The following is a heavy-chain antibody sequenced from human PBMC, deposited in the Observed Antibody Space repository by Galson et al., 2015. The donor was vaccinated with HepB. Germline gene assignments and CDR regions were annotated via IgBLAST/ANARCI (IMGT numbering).Heavy chain of an antibody. J-gene: IGHJ4*02. CDR3: ARDVPGGSYLGY. Sequence: SVKVSCKASGGTFSSYAISWVRQAPGQGLEWMGGIIPIFGIANYAQKFQGRVTITADESTSTAYMELSSLRSEDTAVYYCARDVPGGSYLGYWGQGTLVTVSS. CDR1: GGTFSSYA. CDR2: IIPIFGIA. D-gene: IGHD1-26*01. V-gene: IGHV1-69*13.